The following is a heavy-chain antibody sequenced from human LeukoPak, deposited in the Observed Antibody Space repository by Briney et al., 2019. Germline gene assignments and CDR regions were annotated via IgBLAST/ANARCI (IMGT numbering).Heavy chain of an antibody. CDR1: GGSISSYY. CDR3: AKASSWDYYYYGMDV. CDR2: IYTSGST. Sequence: SETLSLTCTDSGGSISSYYWSWIRQPAGKGLEWIGRIYTSGSTNYNPSLKSRVTTSVDTSKNQFSLKLSSVTAADTAVYYCAKASSWDYYYYGMDVWGQGTTVTVSS. D-gene: IGHD6-13*01. V-gene: IGHV4-4*07. J-gene: IGHJ6*02.